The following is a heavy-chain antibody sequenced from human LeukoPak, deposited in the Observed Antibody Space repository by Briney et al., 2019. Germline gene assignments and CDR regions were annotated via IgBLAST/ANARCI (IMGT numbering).Heavy chain of an antibody. J-gene: IGHJ4*02. CDR3: GRGFQGNSYGRFDF. V-gene: IGHV3-64*01. CDR2: ISGNGGDT. Sequence: PGGSLRLPCAASGFTFSSYTIHWVRQAPGKGLEYVSAISGNGGDTYYANSVKGRFTISRDNSKNTLYLQMGSLGPEDMAVYYFGRGFQGNSYGRFDFWGQGTLVTVSS. CDR1: GFTFSSYT. D-gene: IGHD5-18*01.